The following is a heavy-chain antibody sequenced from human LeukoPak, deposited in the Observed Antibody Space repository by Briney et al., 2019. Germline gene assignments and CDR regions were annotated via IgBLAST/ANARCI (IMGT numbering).Heavy chain of an antibody. CDR3: ARRGYSGYDLIVDY. CDR2: MNPNSGNT. D-gene: IGHD5-12*01. CDR1: AYTFTSYD. J-gene: IGHJ4*02. Sequence: ASVKVSCKASAYTFTSYDINWVRQATGQGLEWMGWMNPNSGNTGYAQKFQGRVTMTRNTSISAAYMELSSLRSEDTAVYYCARRGYSGYDLIVDYWGQGTLVTVSS. V-gene: IGHV1-8*01.